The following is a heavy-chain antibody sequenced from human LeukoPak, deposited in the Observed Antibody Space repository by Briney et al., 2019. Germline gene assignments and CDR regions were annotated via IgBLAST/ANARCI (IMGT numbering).Heavy chain of an antibody. Sequence: SVKVSCKASGGTFSSYAISWVRQAPGQGLEWMGGIIPIFGTANYAQKFQGRVTITTDESTSTAYMELSSLRSEDTAVYYCATNVLRKSWFDPWGQGTLVTVSS. CDR2: IIPIFGTA. J-gene: IGHJ5*02. CDR3: ATNVLRKSWFDP. CDR1: GGTFSSYA. D-gene: IGHD3-3*01. V-gene: IGHV1-69*05.